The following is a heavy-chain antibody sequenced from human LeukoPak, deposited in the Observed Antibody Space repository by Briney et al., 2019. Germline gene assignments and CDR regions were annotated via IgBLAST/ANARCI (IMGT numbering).Heavy chain of an antibody. Sequence: SETLSLTCAVYSGSFSGYYWSWIRQPPGKGLEWIGSIYYSGSTYYNPSLKSRVTISVDTSKNQFSLKLSSVTAADTAVYYCARHADYYDSSGYYYISGAFGIWGQGTMVTVSS. D-gene: IGHD3-22*01. J-gene: IGHJ3*02. CDR3: ARHADYYDSSGYYYISGAFGI. CDR2: IYYSGST. V-gene: IGHV4-34*01. CDR1: SGSFSGYY.